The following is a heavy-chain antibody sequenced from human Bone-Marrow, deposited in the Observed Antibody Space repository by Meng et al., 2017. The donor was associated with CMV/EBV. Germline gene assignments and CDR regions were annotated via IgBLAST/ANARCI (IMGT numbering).Heavy chain of an antibody. CDR2: ISYDGSNK. CDR1: GFTFSSYA. Sequence: GGSLRLSCAASGFTFSSYAMSWVRQAPGKGLEWVAVISYDGSNKYYADSVKGRFTISRDNSKNTLYLQMNSLRAEDTAVYYCARVMTTVTPLHYGMDVWGQGTTVTVSS. V-gene: IGHV3-30*04. D-gene: IGHD4-11*01. J-gene: IGHJ6*02. CDR3: ARVMTTVTPLHYGMDV.